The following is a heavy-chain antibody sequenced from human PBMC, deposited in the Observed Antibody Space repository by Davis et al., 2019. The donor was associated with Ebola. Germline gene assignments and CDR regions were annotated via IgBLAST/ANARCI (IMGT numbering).Heavy chain of an antibody. CDR3: GAIRVYYYGMDV. Sequence: GGSLRLSCAASGFTFSSYSMNWVRQAPGKGLEWVSVIYSGGSTYYEDSVKGRFTISRDNSKNTLYLQMNSLRAEDTAVYYCGAIRVYYYGMDVWGQGTTVTVSS. D-gene: IGHD1-26*01. CDR1: GFTFSSYS. V-gene: IGHV3-66*01. J-gene: IGHJ6*02. CDR2: IYSGGST.